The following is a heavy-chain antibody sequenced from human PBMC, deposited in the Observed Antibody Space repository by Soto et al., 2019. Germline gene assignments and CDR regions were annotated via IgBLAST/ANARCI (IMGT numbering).Heavy chain of an antibody. J-gene: IGHJ6*03. CDR3: TRQVDYGEDYYYYMDV. D-gene: IGHD4-17*01. CDR1: GFTFSGSA. V-gene: IGHV3-73*01. CDR2: IRSKANSYAT. Sequence: GSLRLSCAASGFTFSGSAMHWVRQASGKGLEWVGRIRSKANSYATAYAASVKGRFTISRDDSKNTAYLQMNSLKTEDTAVYYCTRQVDYGEDYYYYMDVWGKGTTVTVS.